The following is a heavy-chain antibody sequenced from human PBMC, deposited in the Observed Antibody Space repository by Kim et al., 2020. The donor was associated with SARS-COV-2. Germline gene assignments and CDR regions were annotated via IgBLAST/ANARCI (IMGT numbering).Heavy chain of an antibody. Sequence: SETLSLTCTVSGGSISSGDYYWSWIRQPPGKGLEWIGYIYYSGSTYDNPSLKSRITISVDTSKNQFSLKLSSVTAAGTAVYYCARVRTRITMIVVVTDAFDIWGQGTMRTVSS. J-gene: IGHJ3*02. D-gene: IGHD3-22*01. CDR2: IYYSGST. V-gene: IGHV4-30-4*01. CDR1: GGSISSGDYY. CDR3: ARVRTRITMIVVVTDAFDI.